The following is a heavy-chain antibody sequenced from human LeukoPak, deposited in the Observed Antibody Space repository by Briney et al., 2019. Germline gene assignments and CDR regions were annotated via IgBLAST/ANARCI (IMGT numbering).Heavy chain of an antibody. CDR1: GGTFSSYA. D-gene: IGHD2-2*01. Sequence: SVKVSCKASGGTFSSYAISWVRQAPGQGLEWMGGIIPIFGTANYAQKFQGRVTITADKSTSTAYMELSSLRSEDTAVYYCAGERKARYCSSTSCYGHYYGMDVWGKGTTVTVSS. V-gene: IGHV1-69*06. CDR2: IIPIFGTA. J-gene: IGHJ6*04. CDR3: AGERKARYCSSTSCYGHYYGMDV.